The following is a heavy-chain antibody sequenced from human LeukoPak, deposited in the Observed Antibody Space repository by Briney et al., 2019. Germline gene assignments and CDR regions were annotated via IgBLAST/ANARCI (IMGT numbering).Heavy chain of an antibody. D-gene: IGHD2-15*01. V-gene: IGHV3-53*01. Sequence: GGSLRLSCAVSEFTVSSNYMSWVRQAPGKGLEWVSVIYSGHDTYYADSVKGRFTISRDDSKNTLYLQMNSLRAEDTAVYYCVAYCSGGFCYSLNWGQGTLVTVSS. CDR1: EFTVSSNY. CDR2: IYSGHDT. CDR3: VAYCSGGFCYSLN. J-gene: IGHJ4*02.